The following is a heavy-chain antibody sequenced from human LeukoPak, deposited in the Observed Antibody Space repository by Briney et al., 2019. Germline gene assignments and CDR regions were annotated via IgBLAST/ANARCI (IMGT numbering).Heavy chain of an antibody. Sequence: PSETLSLTCTVSGGSVSSGSYYWSWIRQPPGKGLEWIGYIYYSGSTNYNPSLQSRATISVDTSKNQFSLNLNSVTAADTAVYYCARGGAARLHFQNWGQGTLVTVSS. CDR3: ARGGAARLHFQN. V-gene: IGHV4-61*01. J-gene: IGHJ1*01. CDR2: IYYSGST. D-gene: IGHD6-6*01. CDR1: GGSVSSGSYY.